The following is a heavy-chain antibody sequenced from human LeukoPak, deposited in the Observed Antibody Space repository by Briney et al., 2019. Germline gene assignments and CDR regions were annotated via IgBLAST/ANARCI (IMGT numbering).Heavy chain of an antibody. CDR2: INPNSGGT. CDR3: ARATWIQLWDPPDY. D-gene: IGHD5-18*01. Sequence: ASVKVSCKASGYTFTSYDINWVRQAPGQGLEWMGWINPNSGGTNYAQKFQGRVTMTRDTSISTAYMELSRLRSDDTAVYYCARATWIQLWDPPDYWGQGTLVTVSS. V-gene: IGHV1-2*02. J-gene: IGHJ4*02. CDR1: GYTFTSYD.